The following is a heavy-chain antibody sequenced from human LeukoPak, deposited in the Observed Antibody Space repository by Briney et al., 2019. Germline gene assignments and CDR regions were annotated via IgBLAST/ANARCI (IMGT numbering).Heavy chain of an antibody. CDR2: ISGSGGRT. CDR3: AKVVGIAATQSGSWFDP. J-gene: IGHJ5*02. V-gene: IGHV3-23*01. Sequence: GGSLRLSCAASGVTFSSYAMSCVRQAPGKGLEWVSAISGSGGRTYYADSVKGRFTISRDNSKNTLYLQMNSLRAEDTAVYYCAKVVGIAATQSGSWFDPWGQGTLVTVSS. CDR1: GVTFSSYA. D-gene: IGHD2-15*01.